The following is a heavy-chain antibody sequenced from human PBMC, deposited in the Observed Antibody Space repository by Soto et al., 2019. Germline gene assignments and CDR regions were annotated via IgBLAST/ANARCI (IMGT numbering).Heavy chain of an antibody. CDR1: GFTFRTYA. Sequence: GGSLRLSCAASGFTFRTYAMSWVRQAPGKGLEWVSVISGSTGKTYYADSVKGRFTISRDNSKNTLSLQMNSLRGEDTAVYFCAKNRGSGSPYYYNMEVWGQGTMVTVSS. J-gene: IGHJ6*02. CDR2: ISGSTGKT. CDR3: AKNRGSGSPYYYNMEV. D-gene: IGHD3-10*01. V-gene: IGHV3-23*01.